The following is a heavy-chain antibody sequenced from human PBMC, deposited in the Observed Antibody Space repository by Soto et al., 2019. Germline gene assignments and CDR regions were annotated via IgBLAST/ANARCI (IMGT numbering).Heavy chain of an antibody. Sequence: PGGSLRLSCSVSGFTFNDYAMHWVRQAPGKGLEYVASISSKGIPTYYADSVKGRFTISMDNSKTSLYLQMSSLRPEDTAVYYCVKDRWVDYWGQGTLVTVSS. CDR2: ISSKGIPT. V-gene: IGHV3-64D*08. D-gene: IGHD1-26*01. J-gene: IGHJ4*02. CDR1: GFTFNDYA. CDR3: VKDRWVDY.